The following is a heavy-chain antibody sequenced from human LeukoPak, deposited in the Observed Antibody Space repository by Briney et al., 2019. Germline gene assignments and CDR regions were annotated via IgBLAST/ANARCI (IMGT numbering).Heavy chain of an antibody. D-gene: IGHD3/OR15-3a*01. CDR3: ARRSDWFDY. J-gene: IGHJ4*02. CDR2: VSHTGTT. Sequence: SQTLSLTCTVSGGSISSGGYYWSWIRQPPGKGLEWTGYVSHTGTTNHNPSLKSRVTISVDTSKNQVSLKLSSVTAADTAVYYCARRSDWFDYWGQGTLVTVSS. CDR1: GGSISSGGYY. V-gene: IGHV4-61*08.